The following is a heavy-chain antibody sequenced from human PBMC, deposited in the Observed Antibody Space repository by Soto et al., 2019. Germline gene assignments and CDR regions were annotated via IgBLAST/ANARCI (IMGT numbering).Heavy chain of an antibody. CDR1: GYSFTNYG. Sequence: QDQLVQSGVEVKKPGASVKVSCKASGYSFTNYGITWVRQAPGQGFEWMGWISAYNGNTNYAQKFQGRVPTTTDASTSTAYLELRSLRSDETAVYYCARDRGVAPPVAGNTHYYYYVDVWGKGTTVTVSS. CDR3: ARDRGVAPPVAGNTHYYYYVDV. D-gene: IGHD6-19*01. J-gene: IGHJ6*03. CDR2: ISAYNGNT. V-gene: IGHV1-18*01.